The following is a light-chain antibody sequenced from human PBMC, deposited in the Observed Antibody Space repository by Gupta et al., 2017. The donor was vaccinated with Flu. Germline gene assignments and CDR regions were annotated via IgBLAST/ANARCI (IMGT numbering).Light chain of an antibody. CDR3: AAEDDSRNAWV. V-gene: IGLV1-44*01. CDR1: RSKVGSNN. CDR2: SNS. J-gene: IGLJ3*02. Sequence: TGTISGAGSRSKVGSNNVNWYQHRPATAPNLLIYSNSKRNAGGPERFSGSKYGTSAAMATSGLQAEDEADYYCAAEDDSRNAWVFGGGTKLTVL.